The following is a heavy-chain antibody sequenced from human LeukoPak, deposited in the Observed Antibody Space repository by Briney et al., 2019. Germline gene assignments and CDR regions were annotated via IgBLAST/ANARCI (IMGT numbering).Heavy chain of an antibody. CDR1: GFTFSSYA. J-gene: IGHJ3*02. CDR3: ARDGVTMVRVDAFDI. CDR2: IRYDGSNK. Sequence: GGSLRLSCAASGFTFSSYAMHWVRQAPGKGLEWVAFIRYDGSNKYYADSVKGRFTISRDNSKNTLYLQMNSLRAEDTAVYYCARDGVTMVRVDAFDIWGQGTMVTVSS. D-gene: IGHD3-10*01. V-gene: IGHV3-30*02.